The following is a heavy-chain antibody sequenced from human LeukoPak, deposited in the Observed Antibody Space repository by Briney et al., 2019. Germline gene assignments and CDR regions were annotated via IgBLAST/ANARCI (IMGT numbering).Heavy chain of an antibody. V-gene: IGHV3-30*03. CDR1: GFTFSSYS. D-gene: IGHD2-8*01. CDR2: ISYDGSSK. CDR3: ARDRRNDYFDY. Sequence: GGSLRLSCAASGFTFSSYSMNWVRQAPGKGLEWVAVISYDGSSKYFADSVKGRFTISRDNSKNTLYLQMNSLRAEDTAVYYCARDRRNDYFDYWGQGTLVTVSS. J-gene: IGHJ4*02.